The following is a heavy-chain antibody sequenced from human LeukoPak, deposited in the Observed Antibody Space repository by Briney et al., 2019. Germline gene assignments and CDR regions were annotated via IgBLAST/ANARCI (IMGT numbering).Heavy chain of an antibody. CDR2: ITVSGIST. CDR3: AKRTFGSSAWYCFDF. Sequence: HPGGSLRLSCAASGFSLSSYAMSSVRQAPGKGQEWVPTITVSGISTYYPDSVKGRFNISRDNSKNTLYLQMNSLRAEDTAIYYCAKRTFGSSAWYCFDFWGQGTLVTVSS. D-gene: IGHD6-6*01. CDR1: GFSLSSYA. V-gene: IGHV3-23*01. J-gene: IGHJ4*02.